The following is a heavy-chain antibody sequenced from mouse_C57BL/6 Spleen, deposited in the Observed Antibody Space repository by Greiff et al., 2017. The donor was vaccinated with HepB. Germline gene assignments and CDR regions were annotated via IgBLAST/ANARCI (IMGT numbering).Heavy chain of an antibody. CDR3: ARRNYGSSYEGAMDY. V-gene: IGHV14-3*01. D-gene: IGHD1-1*01. Sequence: VQLQQSVAELVRPGASVKLSCTASGFNIKNTYMHWVKQRPEQGLEWIGRIDPANGNTKYAPKFQGRATITADTSSNTAYLQLSSLTSEDTAIYYCARRNYGSSYEGAMDYWGQGTSVTVSS. CDR1: GFNIKNTY. CDR2: IDPANGNT. J-gene: IGHJ4*01.